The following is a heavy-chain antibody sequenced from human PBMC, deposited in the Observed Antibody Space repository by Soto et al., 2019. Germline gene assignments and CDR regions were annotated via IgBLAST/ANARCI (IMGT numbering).Heavy chain of an antibody. CDR1: GYTFTSYD. CDR2: MNPNSGNT. V-gene: IGHV1-8*01. CDR3: ARGMAAAGLLPFDY. D-gene: IGHD6-13*01. J-gene: IGHJ4*02. Sequence: GASVKVSCKASGYTFTSYDISWVRQATGQGLEWMGWMNPNSGNTGYAQKFQGRVTMTRNTSISTAYMELSSLRSEDTAVYYCARGMAAAGLLPFDYWGQGTLVTVSS.